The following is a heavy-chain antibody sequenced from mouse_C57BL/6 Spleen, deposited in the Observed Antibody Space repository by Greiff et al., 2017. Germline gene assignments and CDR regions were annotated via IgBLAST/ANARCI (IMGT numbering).Heavy chain of an antibody. Sequence: VQLKESGGDLVKPGGSLKLSCAASGFTFSSYGMSWVRQTPDKRLEWVATISSGGSYTYYPDSVKGRFTISRDNAKNTLYLQMSSLKSEDTAMYYCAKVRGGTFDYWGQGTTLTVSS. J-gene: IGHJ2*01. D-gene: IGHD2-14*01. CDR1: GFTFSSYG. CDR2: ISSGGSYT. CDR3: AKVRGGTFDY. V-gene: IGHV5-6*01.